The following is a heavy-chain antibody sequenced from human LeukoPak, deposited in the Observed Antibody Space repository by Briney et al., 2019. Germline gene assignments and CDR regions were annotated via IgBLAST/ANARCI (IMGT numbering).Heavy chain of an antibody. Sequence: GGSLGLSCAASGFTVTTKSMAWVRQAPGRGLEWVSVFYSPGSTYYADSVHGRFTISRDNSLNTLFLQMNSLRVEDTAVYYCASARESCIGSTCYEYFHHWGQGAPLTVSS. D-gene: IGHD2-2*01. CDR2: FYSPGST. V-gene: IGHV3-53*01. CDR1: GFTVTTKS. CDR3: ASARESCIGSTCYEYFHH. J-gene: IGHJ1*01.